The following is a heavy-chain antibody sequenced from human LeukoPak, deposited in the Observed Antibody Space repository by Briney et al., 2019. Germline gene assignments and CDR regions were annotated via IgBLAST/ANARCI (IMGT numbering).Heavy chain of an antibody. V-gene: IGHV4-59*01. D-gene: IGHD3-3*01. CDR3: ARAGYDLWSGYYTLDS. CDR1: GDSISSYY. CDR2: IYYSGST. J-gene: IGHJ4*02. Sequence: SETLSLTCTVSGDSISSYYWSWIRQPPGKGLEWIGYIYYSGSTSYNPSLKSRVTLSIDTSKNQFSLKLTSVAAADTAVYYCARAGYDLWSGYYTLDSWGQGTLVTVSS.